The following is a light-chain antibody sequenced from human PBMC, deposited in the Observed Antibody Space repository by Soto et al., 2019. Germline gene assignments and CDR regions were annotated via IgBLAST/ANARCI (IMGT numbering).Light chain of an antibody. CDR2: DTF. CDR3: QQYDYLIT. V-gene: IGKV3-20*01. J-gene: IGKJ5*01. CDR1: QSLNSNY. Sequence: EIVLTQSPGTLSLSPGERATLSCRASQSLNSNYLAWHQQKPGQAPRLLIYDTFSRATGIPDRFSGSGSGTAVTLTISRLEPDDFAVYFCQQYDYLITCXQGTRLEIK.